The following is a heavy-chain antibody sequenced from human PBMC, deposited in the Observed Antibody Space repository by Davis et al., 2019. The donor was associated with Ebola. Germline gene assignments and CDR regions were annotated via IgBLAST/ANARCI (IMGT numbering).Heavy chain of an antibody. CDR1: GGSFSGYF. CDR3: ARTALTSISDSGLGYNYFDP. CDR2: VSRSGDT. Sequence: GSLRLSCAVYGGSFSGYFWSWVRQAPGKGLEWVGEVSRSGDTNYNPSLEGRVTISLDTSKNQFSLSLDSMTAADTAVYYCARTALTSISDSGLGYNYFDPWGQGTLVTVSS. V-gene: IGHV4-34*01. J-gene: IGHJ5*02. D-gene: IGHD2-21*02.